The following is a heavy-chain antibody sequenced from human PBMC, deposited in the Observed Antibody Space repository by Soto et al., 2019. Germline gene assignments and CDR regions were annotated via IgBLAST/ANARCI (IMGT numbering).Heavy chain of an antibody. CDR1: GYTFTSYA. V-gene: IGHV1-3*01. D-gene: IGHD3-16*01. J-gene: IGHJ4*02. CDR2: INAGNGNT. CDR3: ARSPTQPFYDYIWGSYDY. Sequence: ASVKVSCKASGYTFTSYAMHWVRQAPGQRLEWMGWINAGNGNTKYSQKFQGRVTITRDTSASTAYMELSSLRSEDTAVYYCARSPTQPFYDYIWGSYDYWGQGTLVTVSS.